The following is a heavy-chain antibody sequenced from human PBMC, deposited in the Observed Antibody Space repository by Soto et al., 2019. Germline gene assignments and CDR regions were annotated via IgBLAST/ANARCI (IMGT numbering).Heavy chain of an antibody. Sequence: QLQLQESGSGLVKPSQTLSLTCAVSGGSISSDGYSCSWIRQPPGKGLEWIGYISHSGSTYYNPSLKSRVTISVDTSKNQFSLKLSSVTAADTAVYYCAAGGGLPRYYWGQGTLVTVSS. V-gene: IGHV4-30-2*01. CDR1: GGSISSDGYS. J-gene: IGHJ4*02. D-gene: IGHD5-12*01. CDR2: ISHSGST. CDR3: AAGGGLPRYY.